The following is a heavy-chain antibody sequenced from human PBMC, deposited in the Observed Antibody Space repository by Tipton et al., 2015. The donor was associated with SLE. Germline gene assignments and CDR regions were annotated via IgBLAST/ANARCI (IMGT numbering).Heavy chain of an antibody. V-gene: IGHV4-34*01. CDR3: ARDRSITGSDY. CDR1: GGSFSGYY. J-gene: IGHJ4*02. CDR2: INHSGST. Sequence: LRLSCAVYGGSFSGYYWSWIRQPLGKGLEWIGEINHSGSTNYNPSLKSRVTISVDTSKNQFSLKVSSVTAADTAVYYCARDRSITGSDYWGQGTLVTVSS. D-gene: IGHD1-20*01.